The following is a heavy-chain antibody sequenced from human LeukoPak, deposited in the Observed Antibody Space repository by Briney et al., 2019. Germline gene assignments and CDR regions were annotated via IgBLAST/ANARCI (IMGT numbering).Heavy chain of an antibody. J-gene: IGHJ6*02. CDR3: ARSFYYGSGSHGMDV. D-gene: IGHD3-10*01. CDR2: INGDGSGA. Sequence: GGSLRLSCAASGFIISGDYMHWVRQVPGKGLVWVSRINGDGSGADYADSVKGRFTISGDNAKNTLYLQMNSLRAEDTAVYYCARSFYYGSGSHGMDVRGQGTTVTVSS. CDR1: GFIISGDY. V-gene: IGHV3-74*01.